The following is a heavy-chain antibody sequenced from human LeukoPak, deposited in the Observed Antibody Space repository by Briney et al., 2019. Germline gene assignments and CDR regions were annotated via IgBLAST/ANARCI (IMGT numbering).Heavy chain of an antibody. Sequence: PSETLSLTCTVSGGSISTYCWIWIRQPPGKGLEWIGYIYYSGSTNYNPSLKSRVTISVDTSKNQFSLKLSSVTAADTAVYYCARGSDGGSWGTYYFDYWGQGTLVTVSS. CDR2: IYYSGST. D-gene: IGHD6-13*01. CDR3: ARGSDGGSWGTYYFDY. J-gene: IGHJ4*02. V-gene: IGHV4-59*01. CDR1: GGSISTYC.